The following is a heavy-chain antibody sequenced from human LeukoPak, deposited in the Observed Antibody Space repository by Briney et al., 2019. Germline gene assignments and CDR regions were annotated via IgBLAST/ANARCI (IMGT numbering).Heavy chain of an antibody. Sequence: GGSLRLSCAASGFTVSSNYMSWVRQAPGRGLEWVSFIHSGVSTYYADSVKGRFTISRDNPKNTVYLQMNSLRAEDTAVYYCARLASDSSGWYHFDFWGQGTLVTVSS. CDR2: IHSGVST. CDR1: GFTVSSNY. J-gene: IGHJ4*02. D-gene: IGHD6-19*01. V-gene: IGHV3-53*01. CDR3: ARLASDSSGWYHFDF.